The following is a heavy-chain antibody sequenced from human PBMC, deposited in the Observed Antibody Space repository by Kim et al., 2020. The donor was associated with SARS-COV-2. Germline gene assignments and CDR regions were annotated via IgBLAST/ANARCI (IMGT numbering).Heavy chain of an antibody. CDR1: GFSFSTYG. CDR2: IWNNGSNK. Sequence: GGSLRLSCAASGFSFSTYGMHWVRQAPGKGLEWVAMIWNNGSNKYYGDSVKGRFTISRDNSKNTLYLQMNNLRAENTAVYYCSTEYSSSSALDYWGQGDLVTVS. J-gene: IGHJ4*02. CDR3: STEYSSSSALDY. V-gene: IGHV3-33*03. D-gene: IGHD6-6*01.